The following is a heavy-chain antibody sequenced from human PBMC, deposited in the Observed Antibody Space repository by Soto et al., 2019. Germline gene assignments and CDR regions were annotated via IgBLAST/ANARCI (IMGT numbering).Heavy chain of an antibody. V-gene: IGHV3-30-3*01. CDR1: GFTFSSYA. J-gene: IGHJ5*02. CDR3: ARDHSSSHGTAYNWFDP. Sequence: GESLKISCAASGFTFSSYAMHWVRQAPGKGLEWVAVISYDGSNKYYADSVKGRFTISRDNSKNTLYLQMNSLRAEDTAVYYCARDHSSSHGTAYNWFDPWGQGTLVTVSS. CDR2: ISYDGSNK. D-gene: IGHD6-13*01.